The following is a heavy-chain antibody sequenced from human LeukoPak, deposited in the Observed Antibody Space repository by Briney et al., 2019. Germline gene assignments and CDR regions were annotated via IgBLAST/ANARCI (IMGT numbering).Heavy chain of an antibody. D-gene: IGHD2-15*01. CDR2: ISSTSSYI. CDR3: ARAQYCSGGSCYGFDY. V-gene: IGHV3-21*01. CDR1: GFTFDDYA. J-gene: IGHJ4*02. Sequence: GSLRLSCAASGFTFDDYAMHWVRQAPGKGLEWVSSISSTSSYIYYGDSVKGRFTISRDNAKNSLYLQMNSLRAEDTAVYYCARAQYCSGGSCYGFDYWGQGTLVTVSS.